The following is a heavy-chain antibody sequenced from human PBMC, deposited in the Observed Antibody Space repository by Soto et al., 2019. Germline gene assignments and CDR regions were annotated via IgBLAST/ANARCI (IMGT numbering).Heavy chain of an antibody. CDR2: MNPNSGNT. J-gene: IGHJ5*02. Sequence: QVQLVQSGAEVKKPGASVKVSCKASGYTFTSYDINWVLQATGQWLEWMGWMNPNSGNTGYSHKFQGRVTMTRNTSIGTAYMELRSMRSEDTAVYDWARRGPAAVRGRNWFGPWGQGPLVSVSS. CDR1: GYTFTSYD. V-gene: IGHV1-8*01. D-gene: IGHD6-13*01. CDR3: ARRGPAAVRGRNWFGP.